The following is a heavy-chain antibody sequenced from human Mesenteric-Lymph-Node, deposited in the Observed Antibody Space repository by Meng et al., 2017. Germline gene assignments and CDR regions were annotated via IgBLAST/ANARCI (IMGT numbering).Heavy chain of an antibody. V-gene: IGHV4-4*07. CDR1: GGSFSGYY. Sequence: SETLSLTCAVYGGSFSGYYWSWIRQPAGKGLEWIGRIYTSGSTNYNPSLKSRVTMSVDTSKNQFSLKLSSVTAADTAVYYCARDYDILTGYYENDAFDIWGQGTMVTVSS. D-gene: IGHD3-9*01. CDR3: ARDYDILTGYYENDAFDI. CDR2: IYTSGST. J-gene: IGHJ3*02.